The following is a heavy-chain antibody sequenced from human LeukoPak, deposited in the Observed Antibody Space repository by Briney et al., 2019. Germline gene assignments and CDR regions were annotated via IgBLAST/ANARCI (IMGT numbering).Heavy chain of an antibody. CDR2: ISWDGGST. V-gene: IGHV3-43*01. Sequence: GGSLRLSCAASGFTFDDYTMHWVRQAPGKGLEWVSLISWDGGSTYYADSVKGRFTISRDNSKNSLYLQMNSLRTEDTALYYCAKSCLLATMDLGYFDYWGQGTLVTVSS. J-gene: IGHJ4*02. CDR3: AKSCLLATMDLGYFDY. D-gene: IGHD5-24*01. CDR1: GFTFDDYT.